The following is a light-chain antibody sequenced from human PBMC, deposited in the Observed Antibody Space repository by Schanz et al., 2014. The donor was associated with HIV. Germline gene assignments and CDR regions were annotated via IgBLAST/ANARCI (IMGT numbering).Light chain of an antibody. CDR3: QEYSTNTLST. Sequence: DIQMTQSPSSLSASVGNRVTITCRASQGIRNDLGWYQQKPGKAPKRLIYGASSLQSGVPSRFSGSGSGTEFTLTINSLQPDDFATYYCQEYSTNTLSTFGQGTKVEVK. J-gene: IGKJ1*01. CDR1: QGIRND. V-gene: IGKV1-17*01. CDR2: GAS.